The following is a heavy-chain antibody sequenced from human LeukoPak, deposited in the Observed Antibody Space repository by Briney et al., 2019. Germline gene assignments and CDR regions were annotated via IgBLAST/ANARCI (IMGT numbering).Heavy chain of an antibody. V-gene: IGHV3-7*01. CDR3: TRTLAARSFYFDY. CDR2: INQDGTER. Sequence: GGSLRLSCAASVFSFSTYWMSWVRQAPGKGLEWAANINQDGTERYLVDSVKGRFTISRDNGKNSVFLQMNSLRDEDTAVYYCTRTLAARSFYFDYWGRGTLVTVSS. D-gene: IGHD3-10*01. J-gene: IGHJ4*02. CDR1: VFSFSTYW.